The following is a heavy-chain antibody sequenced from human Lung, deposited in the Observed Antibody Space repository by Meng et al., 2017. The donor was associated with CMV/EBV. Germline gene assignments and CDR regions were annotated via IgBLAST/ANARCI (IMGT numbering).Heavy chain of an antibody. CDR2: IHHTGSS. V-gene: IGHV4-38-2*02. CDR1: DYSTSSGFY. D-gene: IGHD3-3*01. J-gene: IGHJ4*02. CDR3: ARGIFGVVDY. Sequence: SETXSLTCTVSDYSTSSGFYWGCVRQPPGKGLEWIGSIHHTGSSYYNPSLKSRVTLSVDTSKNQFSLKVTSVTAADTAVYYCARGIFGVVDYWGQGTLVNVSS.